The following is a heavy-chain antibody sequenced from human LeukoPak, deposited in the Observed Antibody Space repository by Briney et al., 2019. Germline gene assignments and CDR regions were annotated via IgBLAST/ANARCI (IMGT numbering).Heavy chain of an antibody. Sequence: SETLSLTCTVSGGSISSYDWSWIRQPPGQGLEWIGYIYYSGTTYYNPSLKSRVTISVDTSKNQFSLNQNFVSAADTAVYYCTRAGPPTRVFHMWPQGTMVTVSS. D-gene: IGHD7-27*01. V-gene: IGHV4-59*01. J-gene: IGHJ3*02. CDR3: TRAGPPTRVFHM. CDR1: GGSISSYD. CDR2: IYYSGTT.